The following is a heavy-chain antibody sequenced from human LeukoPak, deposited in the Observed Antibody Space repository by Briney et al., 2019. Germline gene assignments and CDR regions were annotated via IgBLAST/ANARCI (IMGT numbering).Heavy chain of an antibody. Sequence: GGSLRLSCGASGFTFSSYAMSWVRQAPGKGLEWVSAISGSGGSTYYADSVKGRFTISRDNSKNTLYLQMNSLRAEDTAVYYCAKDDRIRYYYDSSGCYRDQGFDYWGQGTLVTVSS. CDR3: AKDDRIRYYYDSSGCYRDQGFDY. V-gene: IGHV3-23*01. D-gene: IGHD3-22*01. CDR1: GFTFSSYA. CDR2: ISGSGGST. J-gene: IGHJ4*02.